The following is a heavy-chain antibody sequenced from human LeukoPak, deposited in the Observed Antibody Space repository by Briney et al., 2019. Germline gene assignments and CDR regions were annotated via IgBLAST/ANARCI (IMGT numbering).Heavy chain of an antibody. Sequence: GGSLRLSCAASGFTFSTVWLSWVRQAPGKGLEWVANINQGGSVKNYLDSVKGRFTISRDDTMNSMSLQMSSLRAEDTAVYYCATYRGGRAYHDHWGQGTRVTVSS. CDR2: INQGGSVK. J-gene: IGHJ4*02. V-gene: IGHV3-7*01. D-gene: IGHD3-16*01. CDR3: ATYRGGRAYHDH. CDR1: GFTFSTVW.